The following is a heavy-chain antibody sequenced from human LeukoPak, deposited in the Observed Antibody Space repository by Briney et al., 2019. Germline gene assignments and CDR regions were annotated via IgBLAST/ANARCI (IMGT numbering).Heavy chain of an antibody. V-gene: IGHV4-34*01. CDR1: GGSFSGYY. Sequence: SETLSLTCVVYGGSFSGYYWSWIRQPPGKGLEWIGEINHSGSTNYNPSLKSRVTISVDTSKNQFSLKLSSVTAADTAVYYCARREGTDWGRGTLVTVSS. J-gene: IGHJ4*02. CDR3: ARREGTD. CDR2: INHSGST.